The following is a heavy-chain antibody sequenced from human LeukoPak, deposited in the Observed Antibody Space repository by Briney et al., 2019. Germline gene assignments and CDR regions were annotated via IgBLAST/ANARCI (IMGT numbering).Heavy chain of an antibody. J-gene: IGHJ4*02. D-gene: IGHD3-22*01. CDR2: IYYTGST. Sequence: SETLSLTCTVTGGSISSYYWSWIRQPPGKGLEWIGYIYYTGSTNYNPSLKSRVTISVDTSKNQFSLKLSSVTAADTAVYYCARDSTLYDSSGYSFGYWGQGTLVTVSS. CDR1: GGSISSYY. V-gene: IGHV4-59*01. CDR3: ARDSTLYDSSGYSFGY.